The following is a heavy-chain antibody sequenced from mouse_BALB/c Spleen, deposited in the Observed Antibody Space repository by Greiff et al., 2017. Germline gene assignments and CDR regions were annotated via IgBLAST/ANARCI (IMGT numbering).Heavy chain of an antibody. D-gene: IGHD1-1*01. CDR3: ALLLRPAWFAY. V-gene: IGHV14-3*02. J-gene: IGHJ3*01. CDR1: GFNIKDTY. CDR2: IDPANGNT. Sequence: VQLQQSGAELVKPGASVKLSCTASGFNIKDTYMHWVKQRPEQGLEWIGRIDPANGNTKYDPKFQGKATITADTSSNTAYLQLSSLTSEDTAVYYCALLLRPAWFAYWGQGTLVTVSA.